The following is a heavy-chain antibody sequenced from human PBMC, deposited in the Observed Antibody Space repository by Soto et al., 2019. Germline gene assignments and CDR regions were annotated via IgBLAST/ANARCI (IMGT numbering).Heavy chain of an antibody. CDR1: GFSFFSYA. CDR3: AKIEMGWFAH. Sequence: GGSLRLSCTGSGFSFFSYAMGWVRQAPGKGLEWVSTISGSGGHTYYADSVKGRFVVSRDNDKNTVYLHMSSLTGEDTAVYFCAKIEMGWFAHWGQGTQVTVSS. D-gene: IGHD2-8*01. CDR2: ISGSGGHT. V-gene: IGHV3-23*01. J-gene: IGHJ5*02.